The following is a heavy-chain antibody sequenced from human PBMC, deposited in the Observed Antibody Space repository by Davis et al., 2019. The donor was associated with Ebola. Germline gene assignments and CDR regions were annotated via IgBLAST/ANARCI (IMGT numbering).Heavy chain of an antibody. V-gene: IGHV1-18*01. CDR3: ARVPGNQLLSA. Sequence: SVTVSRKASGYTFINYGISWVRQAPGQGLEWMGWSNPYKCNTNYAQNLQGRVTMTTDTSTSTAYMELRSLRSDDTAVYYCARVPGNQLLSAWGQGTLVSVSS. CDR2: SNPYKCNT. D-gene: IGHD2-2*01. J-gene: IGHJ5*02. CDR1: GYTFINYG.